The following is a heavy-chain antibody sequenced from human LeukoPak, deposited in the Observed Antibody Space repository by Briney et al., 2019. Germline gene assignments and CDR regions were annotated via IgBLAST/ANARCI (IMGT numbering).Heavy chain of an antibody. D-gene: IGHD2-15*01. CDR2: INHSGST. CDR3: ARGAARSGGSCYRY. V-gene: IGHV4-34*01. Sequence: NPSETLSLTCAVYGGSFSGYYWSWIRQPPGKGLEWIGEINHSGSTNYNPSLKSRVTISVDTSKNQFSLKLSSVTAADTAVYYCARGAARSGGSCYRYWGQGTLVTVSS. J-gene: IGHJ4*02. CDR1: GGSFSGYY.